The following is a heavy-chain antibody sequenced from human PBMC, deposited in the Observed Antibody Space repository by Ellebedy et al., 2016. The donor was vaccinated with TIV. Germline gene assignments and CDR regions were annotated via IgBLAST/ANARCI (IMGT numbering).Heavy chain of an antibody. J-gene: IGHJ4*02. D-gene: IGHD3-10*01. V-gene: IGHV3-7*03. Sequence: GESLKISCAASGFTFSAYWMSWVRQAPGKGLEWAANIKQDGSEKDYVDSVKGRFPISRDNAKNSLYLQMNSLRAEDTAVYYCAREGAGGFDYWGQGTLVTVSS. CDR1: GFTFSAYW. CDR3: AREGAGGFDY. CDR2: IKQDGSEK.